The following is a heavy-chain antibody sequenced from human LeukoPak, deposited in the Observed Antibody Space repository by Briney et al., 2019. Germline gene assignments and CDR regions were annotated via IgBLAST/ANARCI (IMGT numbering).Heavy chain of an antibody. J-gene: IGHJ4*02. Sequence: PSETLSLTCTVSGGAITGYYWGWIRQPPGKGLDWVGHTHYGGTTNYNPSLKSRVTISVDTSNNQFSLKLTSVTAADTAVYYCARGYSTSWTYYFDYWGQGALVTVSS. CDR3: ARGYSTSWTYYFDY. CDR2: THYGGTT. V-gene: IGHV4-59*01. D-gene: IGHD6-13*01. CDR1: GGAITGYY.